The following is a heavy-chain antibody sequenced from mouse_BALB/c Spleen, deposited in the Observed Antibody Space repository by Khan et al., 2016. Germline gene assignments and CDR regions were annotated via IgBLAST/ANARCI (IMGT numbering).Heavy chain of an antibody. CDR1: GYSFTNYG. CDR2: IDTNTGEP. J-gene: IGHJ3*01. D-gene: IGHD2-4*01. Sequence: QIQLVQSGPELKKPGETVKISCKASGYSFTNYGMNWVKQAPGKGLKWMGWIDTNTGEPTYAEEFKGRFAFSLETSAITAYLQFHNLKTDEPATYFCAGGGYDYAWFAYWGQGTLVTVSA. V-gene: IGHV9-3*02. CDR3: AGGGYDYAWFAY.